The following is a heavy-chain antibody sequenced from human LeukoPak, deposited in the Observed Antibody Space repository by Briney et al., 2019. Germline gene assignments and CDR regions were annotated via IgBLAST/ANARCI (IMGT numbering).Heavy chain of an antibody. CDR2: IDTSGNT. Sequence: RTSETLSLTCTVSGGSINDYYWSWIRQSAGKGLEWIGRIDTSGNTKYTPSLKSRLTMSLDTSKNQFSLKVMSVTAADSAVYYCARAAGGDAVYYGSGRRYYSFYMDVWGEGTTVTVAS. J-gene: IGHJ6*03. V-gene: IGHV4-4*07. CDR1: GGSINDYY. CDR3: ARAAGGDAVYYGSGRRYYSFYMDV. D-gene: IGHD3-10*01.